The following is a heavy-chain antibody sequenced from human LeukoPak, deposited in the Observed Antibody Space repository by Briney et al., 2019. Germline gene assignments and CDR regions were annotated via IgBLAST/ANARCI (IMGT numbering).Heavy chain of an antibody. CDR3: AKDGRNYDSSGSGRGYFDY. D-gene: IGHD3-22*01. CDR2: ISYDGSNK. Sequence: PGGSLRLSCAASGFTFSSYGMHWVRQAPGKGLEWVAVISYDGSNKYNADSVKGRFTISRDNSKNTLYLQMNTLRAEDTAVYYCAKDGRNYDSSGSGRGYFDYWGQGTLVTVSS. CDR1: GFTFSSYG. J-gene: IGHJ4*02. V-gene: IGHV3-30*18.